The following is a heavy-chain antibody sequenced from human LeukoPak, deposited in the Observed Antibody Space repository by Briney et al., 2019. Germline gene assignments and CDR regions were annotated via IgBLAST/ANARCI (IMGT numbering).Heavy chain of an antibody. D-gene: IGHD5-12*01. J-gene: IGHJ4*02. V-gene: IGHV3-48*03. Sequence: GGSLRLSCTASRFYFSTYDMNWVGQVPGEGLEWVAYIDSSASTTYYAGSVQGRFTISRDNAKNSLYLQMRSLSVEDTAFYYCASAHGGSGYDRPFDYWGQRTLVTVSS. CDR2: IDSSASTT. CDR3: ASAHGGSGYDRPFDY. CDR1: RFYFSTYD.